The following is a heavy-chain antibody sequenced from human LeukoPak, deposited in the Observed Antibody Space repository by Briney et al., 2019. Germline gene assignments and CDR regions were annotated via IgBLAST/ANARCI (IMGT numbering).Heavy chain of an antibody. CDR3: ARGYDYYDSSGYGGPFDY. J-gene: IGHJ4*02. Sequence: PSETLSLTCTVSGGSISSGGYYWSWIRQHPGKGLEWIGYIYYSGSTYSNPSLKSRVTISVDTSKNQFSLKLSSVTAADTAVYYCARGYDYYDSSGYGGPFDYWGQGTLVTVSS. D-gene: IGHD3-22*01. CDR2: IYYSGST. CDR1: GGSISSGGYY. V-gene: IGHV4-31*03.